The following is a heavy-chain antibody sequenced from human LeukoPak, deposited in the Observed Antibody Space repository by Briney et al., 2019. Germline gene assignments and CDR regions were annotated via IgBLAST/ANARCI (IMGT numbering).Heavy chain of an antibody. J-gene: IGHJ4*02. D-gene: IGHD6-19*01. CDR2: INTNTGDP. CDR1: GYTFKDYV. CDR3: VRARRGTVAGLDF. Sequence: ASVKVSCKTSGYTFKDYVMNWVRQAPGQGLQWMGWINTNTGDPTYAQAFRGRFFFSLDSSLTTTYLQISSLKAYDTAVYYCVRARRGTVAGLDFWGQGTLVTVS. V-gene: IGHV7-4-1*01.